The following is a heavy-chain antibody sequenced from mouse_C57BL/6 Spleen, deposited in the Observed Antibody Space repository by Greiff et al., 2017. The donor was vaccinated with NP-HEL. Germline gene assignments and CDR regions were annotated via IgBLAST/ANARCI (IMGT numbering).Heavy chain of an antibody. D-gene: IGHD4-1*01. CDR3: ARLTGTLAMDY. Sequence: QQSCKASGYTFTSYWMHWVKQRPGQGLEWIGEIDPSDSYTNYNQKFKGKSTLTVDKSSSTAYMQLSSLTSEDSAVYYCARLTGTLAMDYWGQGTSVTVSS. CDR1: GYTFTSYW. CDR2: IDPSDSYT. J-gene: IGHJ4*01. V-gene: IGHV1-69*01.